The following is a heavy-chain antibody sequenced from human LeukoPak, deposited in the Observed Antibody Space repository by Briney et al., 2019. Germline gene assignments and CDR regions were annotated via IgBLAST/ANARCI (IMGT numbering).Heavy chain of an antibody. V-gene: IGHV3-53*01. J-gene: IGHJ4*02. CDR3: ARWAGDYSHPYDY. CDR2: IYSGGST. CDR1: GFTVSSNC. D-gene: IGHD3-22*01. Sequence: PGGSLRLSCAASGFTVSSNCMSWVRQAPGKGLEWVSLIYSGGSTYYADSVKGRFTISRDNSKNTLYLQMNSLRAEDTAVYYCARWAGDYSHPYDYWGQGTLVTVSS.